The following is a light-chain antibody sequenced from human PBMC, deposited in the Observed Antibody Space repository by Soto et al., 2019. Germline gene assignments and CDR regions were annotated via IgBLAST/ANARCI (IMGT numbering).Light chain of an antibody. J-gene: IGKJ1*01. Sequence: EIVMTQSPATLSLSPGDRATLSCRASQSVSSNLAWYQQKPGQAPRLLIYGASTRATGIPDRFSGSGSGTEFTLTISSLQSEDFAVYYCQQYNNWPQTFGQGTKVDIK. CDR3: QQYNNWPQT. CDR2: GAS. CDR1: QSVSSN. V-gene: IGKV3-15*01.